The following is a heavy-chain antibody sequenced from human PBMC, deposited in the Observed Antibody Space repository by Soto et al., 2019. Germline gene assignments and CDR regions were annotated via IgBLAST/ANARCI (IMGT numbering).Heavy chain of an antibody. V-gene: IGHV3-7*03. Sequence: EVQLVESGGGLVQPGGSLRLSCAASGFTFSSYWMSWVRQAPGKGLEWVANIKQDGSEKYYVDSVKGRFTISRDNAKNSLYLQMNSLRAEDTAVYYCARDIVWSGRYFDWLSHWFDPWGQGTLVTVSS. D-gene: IGHD3-9*01. CDR1: GFTFSSYW. CDR2: IKQDGSEK. CDR3: ARDIVWSGRYFDWLSHWFDP. J-gene: IGHJ5*02.